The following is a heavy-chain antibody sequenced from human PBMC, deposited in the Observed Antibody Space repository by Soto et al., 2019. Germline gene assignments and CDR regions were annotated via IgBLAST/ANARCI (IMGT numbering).Heavy chain of an antibody. D-gene: IGHD1-1*01. Sequence: ASVKVSCKASGYTFTSYAMHWVRQAPGQRLEWMGWINAGNGNTKYSQKFQGRVTITRDTSASTAYMELSSLRSEDTAVYYCARAELERRRFDYWGPATLLTVSS. V-gene: IGHV1-3*01. CDR2: INAGNGNT. J-gene: IGHJ4*02. CDR3: ARAELERRRFDY. CDR1: GYTFTSYA.